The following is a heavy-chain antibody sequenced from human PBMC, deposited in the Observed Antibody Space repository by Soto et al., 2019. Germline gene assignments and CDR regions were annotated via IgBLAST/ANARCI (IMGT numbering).Heavy chain of an antibody. J-gene: IGHJ3*02. Sequence: ASVKVSCKASGYTFTGYYMHWVRQAPGQGLEWMGWINPNSGGTNYAQKFQGRVTMTRDTSISTAYMELGRLRSDDTAVYYCARVPNYYYDGSGYDPAFDIWGQGTMVTVSS. V-gene: IGHV1-2*02. CDR2: INPNSGGT. CDR1: GYTFTGYY. D-gene: IGHD3-22*01. CDR3: ARVPNYYYDGSGYDPAFDI.